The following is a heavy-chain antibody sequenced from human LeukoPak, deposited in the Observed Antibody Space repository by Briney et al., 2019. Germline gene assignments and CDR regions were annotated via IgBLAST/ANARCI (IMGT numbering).Heavy chain of an antibody. Sequence: PGGSLRLSCAASGFTVSGNYMSWVRQAPGKGLEWVSAISGSGGSTFYADSVKGRFTISRDNSKNTLYLQMNSLRAEDTAVYYCAKVRDSSGYYATPYYFDYWGQGTLVTVSS. CDR2: ISGSGGST. CDR1: GFTVSGNY. CDR3: AKVRDSSGYYATPYYFDY. V-gene: IGHV3-23*01. J-gene: IGHJ4*02. D-gene: IGHD3-22*01.